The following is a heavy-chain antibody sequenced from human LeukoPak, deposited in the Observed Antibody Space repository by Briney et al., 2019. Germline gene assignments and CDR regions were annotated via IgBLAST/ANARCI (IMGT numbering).Heavy chain of an antibody. CDR3: ARDTIAADFIDY. CDR2: TSAHNGNT. Sequence: ASVRVSCKASGYTFTTYSITWVRQAPGQGLEWMGWTSAHNGNTKYAQKLQGRVTMTTDTSTSTAYMELRSLRPDDTAVYYCARDTIAADFIDYWGQGTLVTVSS. D-gene: IGHD6-13*01. V-gene: IGHV1-18*01. J-gene: IGHJ4*02. CDR1: GYTFTTYS.